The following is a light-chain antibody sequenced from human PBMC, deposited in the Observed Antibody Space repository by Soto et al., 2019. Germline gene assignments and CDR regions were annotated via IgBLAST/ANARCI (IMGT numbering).Light chain of an antibody. CDR1: SSNIGAGYD. J-gene: IGLJ2*01. V-gene: IGLV1-40*01. CDR2: DNI. Sequence: QSVLTQPPSVSGAPGQRVTISCTGSSSNIGAGYDVHWYQQLPGTAPKLLIYDNINRPSGVPDRFYGSKSGTSASLAITGLQAEDEADYYCQSYDSSLSTIFGGGTKVTVL. CDR3: QSYDSSLSTI.